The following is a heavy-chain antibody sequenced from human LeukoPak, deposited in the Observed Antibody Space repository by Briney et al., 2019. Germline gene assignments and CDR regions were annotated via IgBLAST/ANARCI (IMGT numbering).Heavy chain of an antibody. D-gene: IGHD3-3*01. Sequence: PSQTLSLTCTVSGGSISSGDYYWSWIRQPPGKGLKWIGYIYYSGSTYYNPSLKSRVTISVDTAKNQFSLKLSSVTAADTAVYYCARDVGTYYDFWSLFDYWGQGTLVIVSS. CDR1: GGSISSGDYY. V-gene: IGHV4-30-4*08. CDR2: IYYSGST. J-gene: IGHJ4*02. CDR3: ARDVGTYYDFWSLFDY.